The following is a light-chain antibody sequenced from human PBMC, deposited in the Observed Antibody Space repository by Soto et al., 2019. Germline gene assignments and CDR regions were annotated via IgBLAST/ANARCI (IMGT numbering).Light chain of an antibody. CDR3: XXXXXXXQX. V-gene: IGKV1-39*01. J-gene: IGKJ1*01. Sequence: DIQMTQSPSSLSASVGDEVTITCRASQTIMTYLNWYQLKPGKPPRLLIYAASSLQSGVPSRFSGSGSGTDFTLTISSLQPEDFATXSXXXXXXXXQXFXRGTKVDIK. CDR2: AAS. CDR1: QTIMTY.